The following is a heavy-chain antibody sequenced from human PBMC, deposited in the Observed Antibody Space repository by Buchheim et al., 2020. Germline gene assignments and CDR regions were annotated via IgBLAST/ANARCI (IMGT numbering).Heavy chain of an antibody. D-gene: IGHD3-10*01. CDR2: IYYSGST. V-gene: IGHV4-31*03. Sequence: QVQLQESGPGLVKPSQTLSLTCTVSGGSISSGGYYWSWIRQHPGKGLEWIGYIYYSGSTYYNPSLKSRVTISVDTSKNQFSLKLSSVTAADTAVYYCARGGYYGSGSYYNQREYYYGMDVWGQGTT. CDR3: ARGGYYGSGSYYNQREYYYGMDV. J-gene: IGHJ6*02. CDR1: GGSISSGGYY.